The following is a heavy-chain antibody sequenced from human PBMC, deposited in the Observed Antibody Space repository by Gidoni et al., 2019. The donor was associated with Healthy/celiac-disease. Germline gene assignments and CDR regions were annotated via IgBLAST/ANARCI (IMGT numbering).Heavy chain of an antibody. CDR1: GGSISSYY. Sequence: QVQLQESGPGLVKPSETLSLTCTVSGGSISSYYWSWIRQPAGKGLEWIGRIYTSGSTNYNPSLKSRVTMSVDTSKNQFSLKLSSVTAADTAVYYCARDHLPQKYCSSTSCYGGDYWGQGTLVTVSS. J-gene: IGHJ4*02. CDR2: IYTSGST. V-gene: IGHV4-4*07. D-gene: IGHD2-2*01. CDR3: ARDHLPQKYCSSTSCYGGDY.